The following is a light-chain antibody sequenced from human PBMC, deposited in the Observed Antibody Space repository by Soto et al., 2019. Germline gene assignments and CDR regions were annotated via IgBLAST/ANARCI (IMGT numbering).Light chain of an antibody. Sequence: QPVLTQPPSVSGAPGQRVTISCTGSSSNIGAGYDVHWYQHLPGTAPKLLIYGNTNRPSGVPDRFSGSKSGTSASLAITGLQAEDEADYYCQSYDSSLYVFGTGTKLTVL. V-gene: IGLV1-40*01. CDR3: QSYDSSLYV. CDR2: GNT. CDR1: SSNIGAGYD. J-gene: IGLJ1*01.